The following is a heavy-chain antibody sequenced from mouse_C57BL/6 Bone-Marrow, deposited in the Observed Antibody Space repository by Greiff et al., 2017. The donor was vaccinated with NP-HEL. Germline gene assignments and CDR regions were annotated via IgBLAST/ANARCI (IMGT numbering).Heavy chain of an antibody. CDR3: ARRWLPYWYFDV. CDR2: INPGSGGT. D-gene: IGHD2-3*01. CDR1: GYAFTNYL. V-gene: IGHV1-54*01. Sequence: QVQLQQSGAELVRPGTSVKVSCKASGYAFTNYLIEWVKQRPGQGLEWIGVINPGSGGTNYNEKFKGKATLTADKSSSTAYMQLSSLTSEDSAVYFCARRWLPYWYFDVWGTGTTVTVSS. J-gene: IGHJ1*03.